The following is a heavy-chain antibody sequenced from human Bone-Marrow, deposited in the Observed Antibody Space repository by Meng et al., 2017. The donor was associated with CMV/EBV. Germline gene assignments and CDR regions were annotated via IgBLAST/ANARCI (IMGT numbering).Heavy chain of an antibody. CDR1: GYTFTGYY. CDR3: AGSVPAASYYYGMDV. J-gene: IGHJ6*02. D-gene: IGHD2-2*01. Sequence: ASVKVSCTASGYTFTGYYMHWVRQAPGQGLEWMGWINPNSGGTNYAQKFQGRVTMTRDTSISTAYMELSRLRSDDTAVYYCAGSVPAASYYYGMDVWGQETTVTVSS. CDR2: INPNSGGT. V-gene: IGHV1-2*02.